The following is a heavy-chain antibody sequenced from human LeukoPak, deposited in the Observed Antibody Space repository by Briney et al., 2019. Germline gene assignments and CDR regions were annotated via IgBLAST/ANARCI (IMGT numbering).Heavy chain of an antibody. CDR3: ARMDYASGSANNWFDP. V-gene: IGHV3-53*05. CDR1: GFTVSSNY. J-gene: IGHJ5*02. CDR2: IYSCGST. D-gene: IGHD3-10*01. Sequence: GGSLRPSCAASGFTVSSNYMSWVRQAPGKGLEWVSVIYSCGSTYYADSVKGRFTISRDNSKNTLSLQMNSLRPEDTAVYYCARMDYASGSANNWFDPWGQGTLVTVSS.